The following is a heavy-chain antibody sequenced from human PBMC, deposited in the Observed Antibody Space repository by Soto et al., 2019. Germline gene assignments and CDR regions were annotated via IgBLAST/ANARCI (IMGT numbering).Heavy chain of an antibody. J-gene: IGHJ4*02. CDR1: GFTFSNYE. CDR2: ISNNGAHT. D-gene: IGHD5-18*01. CDR3: ARFGSKVDTAMVTGPYYFDY. V-gene: IGHV3-64*01. Sequence: GGSLRLSCAASGFTFSNYEMHWVRQAPGKGLEYVSGISNNGAHTDYAKSVKGRFTISRDNSENTLYLQMGSLRSEDTAVYYCARFGSKVDTAMVTGPYYFDYWGQGTLVTVSS.